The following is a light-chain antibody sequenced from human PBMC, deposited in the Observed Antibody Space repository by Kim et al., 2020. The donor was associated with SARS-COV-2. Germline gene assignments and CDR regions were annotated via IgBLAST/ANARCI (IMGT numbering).Light chain of an antibody. CDR2: TTS. V-gene: IGKV1-5*03. J-gene: IGKJ3*01. CDR1: QSIATW. Sequence: ASVGDKVTITYRASQSIATWLAWYQQKPGKPPQLLVYTTSTLPTGVPSTFSGDGSGTEFTLTISSLQPDDFATYYCQQYATYPFTFGPGTKVDIK. CDR3: QQYATYPFT.